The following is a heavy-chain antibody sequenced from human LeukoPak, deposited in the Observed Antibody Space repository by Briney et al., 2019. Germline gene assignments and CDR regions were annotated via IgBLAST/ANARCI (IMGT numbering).Heavy chain of an antibody. D-gene: IGHD5-12*01. J-gene: IGHJ4*02. CDR3: AGRGYSAYERSYHFDY. CDR2: ISSSSSYT. V-gene: IGHV3-11*03. CDR1: GFTFSDYY. Sequence: SGGSLRLSCAASGFTFSDYYMSWIRQAPGKGLEWVSYISSSSSYTNYADSVKGRFAISRDNAKNSLYLQMNSLRAEDTAVYYCAGRGYSAYERSYHFDYWGQGTLVTVSS.